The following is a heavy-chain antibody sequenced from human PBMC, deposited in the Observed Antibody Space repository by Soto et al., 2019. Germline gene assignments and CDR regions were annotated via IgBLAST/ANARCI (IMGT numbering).Heavy chain of an antibody. CDR3: ARRLNYYDSSGYYYPHNWFDP. CDR2: MNPNSGNT. CDR1: GYTFASCA. V-gene: IGHV1-8*01. Sequence: GASVKVTCKASGYTFASCAINWVRQANGQGLEWMGWMNPNSGNTGYAQKFQGRVTMTRNTSISTAYMELSSLRSEDTAVYYCARRLNYYDSSGYYYPHNWFDPWGQGTLVTV. J-gene: IGHJ5*02. D-gene: IGHD3-22*01.